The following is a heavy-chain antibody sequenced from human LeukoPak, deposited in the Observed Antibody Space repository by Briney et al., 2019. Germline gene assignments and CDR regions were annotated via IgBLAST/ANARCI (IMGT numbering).Heavy chain of an antibody. CDR3: ARGEFAWIQGSYGMNV. J-gene: IGHJ6*02. D-gene: IGHD5-18*01. V-gene: IGHV3-7*01. CDR2: IKQDGRDK. CDR1: GVTFSDYC. Sequence: GGALRLSCAASGVTFSDYCMSWVRQAPGKGPEWVANIKQDGRDKYYVDSVKGRFTISRDNAKNALYLQMNSLRDENTAVYYCARGEFAWIQGSYGMNVWGQGTTVTVSS.